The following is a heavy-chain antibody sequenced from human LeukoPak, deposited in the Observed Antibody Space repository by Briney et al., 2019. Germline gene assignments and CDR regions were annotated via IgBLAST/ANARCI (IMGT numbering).Heavy chain of an antibody. D-gene: IGHD1-26*01. CDR3: ARRVVGATNYFDP. CDR1: GYSISSGYF. CDR2: IYHSGTT. V-gene: IGHV4-38-2*02. Sequence: SETLSLTCTVSGYSISSGYFWGWIRQPPGKGLEWIGSIYHSGTTYYNPSLKSRVTISVDTSKNQFSLKLNSVTAADTAVYYCARRVVGATNYFDPWGQGTLVTVAS. J-gene: IGHJ5*02.